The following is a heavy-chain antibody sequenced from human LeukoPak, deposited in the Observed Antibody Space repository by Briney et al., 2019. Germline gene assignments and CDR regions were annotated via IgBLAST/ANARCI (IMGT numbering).Heavy chain of an antibody. CDR3: ARGRIAVAGFDY. D-gene: IGHD6-19*01. CDR1: GFTFSSYW. CDR2: INSEGRST. V-gene: IGHV3-74*01. Sequence: GGSLRLSCAASGFTFSSYWMHWVRQAPGKVLVCVSRINSEGRSTSYADSVRGRFTISRDNAKNTLYLQMNSLRAEDTAVYYCARGRIAVAGFDYWGQGTLVTVSS. J-gene: IGHJ4*02.